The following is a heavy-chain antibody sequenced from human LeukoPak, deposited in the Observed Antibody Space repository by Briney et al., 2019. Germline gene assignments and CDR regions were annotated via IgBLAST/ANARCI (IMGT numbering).Heavy chain of an antibody. V-gene: IGHV3-30*18. CDR3: AKDRPFDDYSNPLDY. D-gene: IGHD4-11*01. Sequence: GGSLRLSCAASGFTSSSYGMHWVRQAPGKGLEWVAVISYDGSNKYYADSVKGRFTISRDNSKNTLYLQMNSLRAEDTAVYYCAKDRPFDDYSNPLDYWGQGTLVTVSS. CDR1: GFTSSSYG. CDR2: ISYDGSNK. J-gene: IGHJ4*02.